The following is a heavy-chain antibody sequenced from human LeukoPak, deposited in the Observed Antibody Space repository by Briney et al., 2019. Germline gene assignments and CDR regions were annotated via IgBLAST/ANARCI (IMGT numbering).Heavy chain of an antibody. CDR3: ARDHEITGTTPLFFDY. CDR1: GYTFTSYG. V-gene: IGHV1-69*04. Sequence: ASVKVSCKASGYTFTSYGISWVRQAPGQGLEWMGRIIPILGIANYAQKFQGRVTITADKSTSTAYMELSSLRSEDTAVYYCARDHEITGTTPLFFDYWGQGTLVTVSS. CDR2: IIPILGIA. J-gene: IGHJ4*02. D-gene: IGHD1-20*01.